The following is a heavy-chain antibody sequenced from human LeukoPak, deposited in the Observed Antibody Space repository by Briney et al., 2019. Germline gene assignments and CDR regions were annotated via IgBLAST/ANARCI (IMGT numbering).Heavy chain of an antibody. CDR1: GFTFSSYA. CDR2: ISGTGGRT. D-gene: IGHD6-19*01. Sequence: TGGSLRLSCAASGFTFSSYAMSWVRQAPGKGLEWVSAISGTGGRTYYADSVEGRFTISRDNSKNTLYLQMNSLRAEDTAVYYCAKEPASSGWFDPWGQGTLVAVSS. CDR3: AKEPASSGWFDP. J-gene: IGHJ5*02. V-gene: IGHV3-23*01.